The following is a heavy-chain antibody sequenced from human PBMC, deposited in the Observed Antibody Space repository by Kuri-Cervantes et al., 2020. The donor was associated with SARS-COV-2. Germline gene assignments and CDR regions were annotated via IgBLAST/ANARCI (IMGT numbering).Heavy chain of an antibody. Sequence: ASVKASCKASGYTFTGYYMHWVRQAPGQGLEWMGWINPNSGGTNYAQKFQGRVTMTRDTSISTAYMELSRLRSDDTAVYYCARAAAVTTYYYYYMDVWGKGTTVTVSS. V-gene: IGHV1-2*02. J-gene: IGHJ6*03. CDR3: ARAAAVTTYYYYYMDV. D-gene: IGHD4-11*01. CDR1: GYTFTGYY. CDR2: INPNSGGT.